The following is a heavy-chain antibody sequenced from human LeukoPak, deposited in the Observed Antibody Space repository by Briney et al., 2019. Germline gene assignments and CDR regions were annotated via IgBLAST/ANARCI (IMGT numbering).Heavy chain of an antibody. J-gene: IGHJ4*02. CDR1: GFTFSSYA. CDR3: AKMGQITMIVVVITTFDY. D-gene: IGHD3-22*01. Sequence: GGSLRLSCAASGFTFSSYAMSWVRQAPGKGLEWVSAISGSGGSTYYADSVKGRFTISRDNSTNTLYLQMNSLRAEDTAVYYCAKMGQITMIVVVITTFDYWGQGTLVTVSS. V-gene: IGHV3-23*01. CDR2: ISGSGGST.